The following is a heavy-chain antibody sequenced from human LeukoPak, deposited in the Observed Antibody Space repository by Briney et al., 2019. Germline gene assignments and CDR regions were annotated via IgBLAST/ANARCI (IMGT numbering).Heavy chain of an antibody. CDR1: GYTFTSYG. Sequence: SVKVSCKASGYTFTSYGISWVRQAPGQGLEWMGGIIPIFGTANYAQRFQGRVTITADESTSTAYMELSSLRSEDTAVYYCARTVTADYYYGMDVGGQGTTVTVSS. J-gene: IGHJ6*02. CDR3: ARTVTADYYYGMDV. D-gene: IGHD4-11*01. CDR2: IIPIFGTA. V-gene: IGHV1-69*13.